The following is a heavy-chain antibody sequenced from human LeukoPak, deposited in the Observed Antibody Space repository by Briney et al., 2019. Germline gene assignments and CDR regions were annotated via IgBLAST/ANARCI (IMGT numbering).Heavy chain of an antibody. Sequence: GASVRVSCKASASTFTSYGISWVRQAPGQGLEWMGWISAYNGNTNYAQKLQGRVTMTTDTSTSTAYMELRSLRSDDTAVYYCARPYDSSDPWGAFDIWGQGTMVTVSS. CDR3: ARPYDSSDPWGAFDI. V-gene: IGHV1-18*01. CDR2: ISAYNGNT. J-gene: IGHJ3*02. D-gene: IGHD3-22*01. CDR1: ASTFTSYG.